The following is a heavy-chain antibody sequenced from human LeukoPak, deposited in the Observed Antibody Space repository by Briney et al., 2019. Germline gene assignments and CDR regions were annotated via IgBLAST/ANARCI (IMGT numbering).Heavy chain of an antibody. J-gene: IGHJ6*04. V-gene: IGHV1-18*01. CDR3: AGLTPSTIFGVVNGMDV. CDR1: GYTFTSYG. Sequence: ASVKVSCKASGYTFTSYGISWVRQAPGQGLEWMGWISAYNGNTNYAQKLQGRVTMTTDTSTSTAYMELRSLRSDDTAVYYCAGLTPSTIFGVVNGMDVWGKGTTVTVSS. D-gene: IGHD3-3*01. CDR2: ISAYNGNT.